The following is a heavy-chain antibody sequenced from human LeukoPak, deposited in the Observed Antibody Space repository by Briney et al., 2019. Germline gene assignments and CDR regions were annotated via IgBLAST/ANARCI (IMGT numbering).Heavy chain of an antibody. Sequence: SETLSLTCAVYGGSFSGYYWSWIRQPPGKGLEWIGEINHSGSTNYNPSLKRRVTISVDTSKIRCSRKLSSVAAADTAAYCCARAPKTWGQGTLVTVSS. J-gene: IGHJ5*02. CDR2: INHSGST. CDR3: ARAPKT. CDR1: GGSFSGYY. V-gene: IGHV4-34*01.